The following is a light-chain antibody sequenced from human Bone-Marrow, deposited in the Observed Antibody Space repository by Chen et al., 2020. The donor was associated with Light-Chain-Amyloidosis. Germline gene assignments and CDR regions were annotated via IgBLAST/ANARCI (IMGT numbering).Light chain of an antibody. V-gene: IGLV3-21*02. CDR2: ADS. J-gene: IGLJ3*02. CDR1: NIGSTS. CDR3: QVWDRSSDRPV. Sequence: SYVLTQPSSVSVAPGQTATIACGGNNIGSTSVHWYQQTPGQAPLLVVYADSDRPSGIPERFSGSNSGNTAPLTISRVEAGDEADYYWQVWDRSSDRPVFGGGTKLTVL.